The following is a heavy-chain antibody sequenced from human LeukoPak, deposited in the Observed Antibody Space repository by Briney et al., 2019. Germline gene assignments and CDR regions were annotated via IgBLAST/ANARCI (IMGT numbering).Heavy chain of an antibody. V-gene: IGHV4-59*01. D-gene: IGHD3-9*01. CDR2: ISSIGGT. J-gene: IGHJ4*02. CDR1: GGPITTYY. Sequence: PSETLSLTCTVSGGPITTYYWSWIRQPPGKGLEWIGYISSIGGTNYNPSLKSRITISLDTSKNQFSLTVASVTTADTAVYYCARGADFDYRKVYYSDCWGQGALVSVSS. CDR3: ARGADFDYRKVYYSDC.